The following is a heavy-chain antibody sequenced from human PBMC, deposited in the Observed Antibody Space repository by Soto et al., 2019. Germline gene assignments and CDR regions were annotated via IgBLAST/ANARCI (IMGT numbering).Heavy chain of an antibody. CDR1: GGSISSGNSYA. D-gene: IGHD3-16*01. V-gene: IGHV4-30-2*01. Sequence: QLQLQESGSGLVKPSQTLSLTCAVSGGSISSGNSYAWSWIRQPPGKGLAWIGSISHTGRTSYNPSLKGRVTMSVDKSKNQFSLKLSSVTAADMAVYYCARAVAPYLGTWFDPWGQGSLVIVSS. CDR2: ISHTGRT. J-gene: IGHJ5*02. CDR3: ARAVAPYLGTWFDP.